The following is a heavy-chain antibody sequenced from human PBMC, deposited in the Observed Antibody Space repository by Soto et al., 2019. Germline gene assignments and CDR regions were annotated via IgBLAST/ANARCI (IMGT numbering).Heavy chain of an antibody. J-gene: IGHJ6*02. CDR3: ARRNVDSSSWYLYYYYGMDV. V-gene: IGHV4-4*02. CDR2: IYHSGST. D-gene: IGHD6-13*01. CDR1: GGSISSSNW. Sequence: SETLSLTCAVSGGSISSSNWWSWVRQPPGKGLEWIGEIYHSGSTNYNPSLKSRVTISVDKSKNQFSLKLSSVTAADTAVYYCARRNVDSSSWYLYYYYGMDVWGQGTTVTVSS.